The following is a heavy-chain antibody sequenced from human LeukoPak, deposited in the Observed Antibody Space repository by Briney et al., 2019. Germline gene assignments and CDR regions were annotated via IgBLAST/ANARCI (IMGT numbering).Heavy chain of an antibody. V-gene: IGHV4-39*07. Sequence: KTSETLSLTCTVSGGSISSSSYYWGWIRQPPGKGLEWIGSIYYSGSTYYNPSLKSRLSISVDTSKNQFSLKLSSVTAADTAVYYCARVYSGYGGPLDYWGQGTLVTVSS. J-gene: IGHJ4*02. CDR2: IYYSGST. D-gene: IGHD5-12*01. CDR1: GGSISSSSYY. CDR3: ARVYSGYGGPLDY.